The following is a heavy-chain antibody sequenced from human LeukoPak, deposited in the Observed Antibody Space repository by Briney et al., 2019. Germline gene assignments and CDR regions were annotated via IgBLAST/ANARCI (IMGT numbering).Heavy chain of an antibody. CDR2: ISGSGERT. CDR1: GFTFSSYG. J-gene: IGHJ4*02. CDR3: ARDYQQAMVRGVIIDY. D-gene: IGHD3-10*01. Sequence: GGTLRLSCAASGFTFSSYGMSWVRQAPGKGLEWVAAISGSGERTYYADSVKGRFTISRDNAKNSLYLQMNSLRAEDTAVYYCARDYQQAMVRGVIIDYWGQGTLVTVSS. V-gene: IGHV3-23*01.